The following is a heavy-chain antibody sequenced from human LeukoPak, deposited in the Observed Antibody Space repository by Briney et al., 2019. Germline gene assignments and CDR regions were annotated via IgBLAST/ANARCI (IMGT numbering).Heavy chain of an antibody. CDR2: INHSGST. J-gene: IGHJ4*02. D-gene: IGHD3-9*01. Sequence: PSETLSLTCAVYGGSFSGYYWSWIRQPPGKGLEWIGEINHSGSTNYNPSLKSRVTISVDTSKNQFSLKLSSVTAADTAVYYCARLSRYLDWLLIGDYFDYWGQGTLVTVSS. CDR1: GGSFSGYY. V-gene: IGHV4-34*01. CDR3: ARLSRYLDWLLIGDYFDY.